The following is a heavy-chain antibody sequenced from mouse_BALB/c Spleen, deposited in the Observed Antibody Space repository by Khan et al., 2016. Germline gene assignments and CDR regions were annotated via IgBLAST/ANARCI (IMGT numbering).Heavy chain of an antibody. V-gene: IGHV1-4*01. Sequence: QVQLQQSGAELARPGDSVKMSCKASGYTFTNYTMHWVKQRPGQGLEWIGYINTSSGYTKYTQKFKDKATLTVDKSSSTAYMQLSSLTSEDSAVYSCARTHERWGKGTTLTVSS. CDR2: INTSSGYT. J-gene: IGHJ2*01. CDR1: GYTFTNYT. CDR3: ARTHER.